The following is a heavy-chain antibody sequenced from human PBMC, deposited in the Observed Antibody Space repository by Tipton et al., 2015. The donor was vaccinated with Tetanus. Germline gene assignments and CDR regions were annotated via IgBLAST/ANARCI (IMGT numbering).Heavy chain of an antibody. CDR1: GGTFTNYA. J-gene: IGHJ4*02. D-gene: IGHD1-26*01. V-gene: IGHV1-18*01. CDR2: ISTYNGNT. CDR3: ARGGSHFDY. Sequence: QLVQSGAEMKKPGSSVKVSCKASGGTFTNYAISWARQAPGQGLEWMGWISTYNGNTNYVQKFQGRVTMTTDTSTNTAYMELRSLRSDDAARYYCARGGSHFDYWGQGTLVTVSS.